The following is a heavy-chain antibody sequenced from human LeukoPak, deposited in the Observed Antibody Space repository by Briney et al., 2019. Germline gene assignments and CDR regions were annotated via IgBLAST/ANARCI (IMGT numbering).Heavy chain of an antibody. V-gene: IGHV1-69*05. D-gene: IGHD3-22*01. J-gene: IGHJ4*02. CDR3: AAKYYYDSSGYSY. CDR1: GGTFSSYA. CDR2: IIPIFGTA. Sequence: ASVRPSCKASGGTFSSYATSWVRQAPGQGLEWMGGIIPIFGTANYAQTFQGRVTITTDESTSTAYMELSSLRSEDTAVYYCAAKYYYDSSGYSYWGQGTLVTVSS.